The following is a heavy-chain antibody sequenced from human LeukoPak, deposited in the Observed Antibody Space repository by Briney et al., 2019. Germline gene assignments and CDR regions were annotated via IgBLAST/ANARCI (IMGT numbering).Heavy chain of an antibody. CDR3: ASWDWNPNYYFDY. D-gene: IGHD1-1*01. J-gene: IGHJ4*02. CDR2: MNPNSGGT. CDR1: GYTFTSYD. V-gene: IGHV1-2*02. Sequence: ASVKVSCKASGYTFTSYDINWVRQATGQGLEWMGWMNPNSGGTNYAQKFQGRVTMTRDTSITTAYMELSSLRSDDTAVYYCASWDWNPNYYFDYWGQGTLVTVSS.